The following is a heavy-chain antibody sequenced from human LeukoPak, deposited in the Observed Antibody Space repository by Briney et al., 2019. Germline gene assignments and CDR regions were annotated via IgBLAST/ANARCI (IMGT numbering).Heavy chain of an antibody. CDR2: ISSSSSYI. Sequence: GGSLRLSCAASGFTFSSYSTNWVRQAPGKGLEWVSSISSSSSYIYYADSVKGRFTISRDNAKNSLYLQMNSLRAEDTAVYYCARDRSSGWFDYWGQGTLVTVSS. V-gene: IGHV3-21*01. CDR1: GFTFSSYS. CDR3: ARDRSSGWFDY. D-gene: IGHD6-19*01. J-gene: IGHJ4*02.